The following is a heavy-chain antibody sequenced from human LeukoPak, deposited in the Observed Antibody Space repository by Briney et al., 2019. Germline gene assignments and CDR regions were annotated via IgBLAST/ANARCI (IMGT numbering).Heavy chain of an antibody. CDR2: IKQVGSEK. D-gene: IGHD3-22*01. V-gene: IGHV3-7*01. J-gene: IGHJ4*02. CDR3: ATYDSSGLAFDY. CDR1: GFTFSSYW. Sequence: PGGSLRLSCAASGFTFSSYWMSWVRQAPGKGLEGVANIKQVGSEKYYVDSVKGRFTISRANAKNSLYLQMNSLRTEDTAVYYCATYDSSGLAFDYWGQGTLVTVSS.